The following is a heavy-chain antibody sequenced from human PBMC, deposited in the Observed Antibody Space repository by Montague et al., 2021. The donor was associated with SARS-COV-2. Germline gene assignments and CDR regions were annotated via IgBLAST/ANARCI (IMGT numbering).Heavy chain of an antibody. CDR1: GGSFSGYY. Sequence: SDSLSLTCAVYGGSFSGYYWSWIRQPPGKGLEWIGEINHSGSTNYNPSLKSRVTISVDTSKNQFSLKLSSVTAADTAVYYCARGAYSSSWYPVKYYFDYWGQGTLVTVSS. CDR3: ARGAYSSSWYPVKYYFDY. D-gene: IGHD6-13*01. V-gene: IGHV4-34*01. J-gene: IGHJ4*02. CDR2: INHSGST.